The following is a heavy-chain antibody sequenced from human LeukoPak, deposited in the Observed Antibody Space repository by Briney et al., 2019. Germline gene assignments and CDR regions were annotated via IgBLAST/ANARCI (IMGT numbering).Heavy chain of an antibody. CDR3: ARSAGVAVASPDY. CDR1: GFTFSSYA. J-gene: IGHJ4*02. CDR2: ISYDGSNK. V-gene: IGHV3-30-3*01. D-gene: IGHD6-19*01. Sequence: GGSLRLSCAASGFTFSSYAMHWVRQAPGKGLEWVALISYDGSNKYYADSVKGRFTISRDNSKNTLYLQMNSLRTEDTAVYYCARSAGVAVASPDYWGQGTLVTVSS.